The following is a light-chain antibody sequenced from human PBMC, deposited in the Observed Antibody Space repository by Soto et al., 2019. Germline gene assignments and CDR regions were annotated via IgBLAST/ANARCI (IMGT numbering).Light chain of an antibody. Sequence: EIVMTQSPATLSVSPGERATLTCRASQSVSSKLAWYQQTPGQAPRLLIYGASTRATGIPARFSGSGSGTEFTLTISSLQSEDFAVYYCQQYNYWYTFGQGTKLEIK. J-gene: IGKJ2*01. V-gene: IGKV3-15*01. CDR2: GAS. CDR3: QQYNYWYT. CDR1: QSVSSK.